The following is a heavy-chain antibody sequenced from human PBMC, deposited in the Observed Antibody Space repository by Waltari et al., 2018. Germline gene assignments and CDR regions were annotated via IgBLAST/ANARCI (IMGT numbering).Heavy chain of an antibody. J-gene: IGHJ6*03. D-gene: IGHD6-6*01. CDR1: GFTFSSYA. CDR2: IYSGGST. V-gene: IGHV3-23*03. Sequence: EVQLLESGGGLVQPGGSLRLSCAASGFTFSSYAMSWVRQAPGKGLEWVSVIYSGGSTYYADSLKGRFTISRDNSKNTLYLQMNSLRAEDTAVYYCAKSSARRSMDVWGKGTTVTVSS. CDR3: AKSSARRSMDV.